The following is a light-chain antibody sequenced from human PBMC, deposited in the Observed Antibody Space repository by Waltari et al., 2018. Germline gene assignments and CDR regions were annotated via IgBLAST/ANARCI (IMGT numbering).Light chain of an antibody. V-gene: IGKV3-11*01. CDR3: QRHGNWPT. CDR2: DAS. J-gene: IGKJ5*01. Sequence: DNVVTQSPVTLSLSPGERATLSCRTSQNIGTDLAWYQHRPGQAPRLLIYDASDRATGVPARFRGSGSGTYFALTIDDLEPEDFAIYYCQRHGNWPTFGQGTRLDI. CDR1: QNIGTD.